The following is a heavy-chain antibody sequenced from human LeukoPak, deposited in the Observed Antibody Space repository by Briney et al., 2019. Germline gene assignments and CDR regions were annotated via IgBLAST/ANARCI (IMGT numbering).Heavy chain of an antibody. J-gene: IGHJ4*02. CDR3: AKDSGTEFDY. CDR2: ISGSGGST. CDR1: GFTFSSYG. V-gene: IGHV3-23*01. D-gene: IGHD1-14*01. Sequence: PGGSLRLSCAASGFTFSSYGMSWVRQAPGEGLEWVSAISGSGGSTYYADSVKGRFTISRDNSKNTLYLQMDSLRAEDTAVYYRAKDSGTEFDYWGQGTLVTVSS.